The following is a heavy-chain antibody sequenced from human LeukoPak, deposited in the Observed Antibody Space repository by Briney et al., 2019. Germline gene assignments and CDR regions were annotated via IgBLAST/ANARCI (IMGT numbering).Heavy chain of an antibody. V-gene: IGHV4-34*01. CDR1: GGSFSGYY. CDR2: INHSGST. Sequence: SETLSLTCAVYGGSFSGYYWSWIRQPPGEGLEWIGEINHSGSTNYNPSLKSRVTISVDTSKNQFSLKLSSVTAADTAVYYCASHLIYYDILTGYYTGFDYWGQGTLVTVSS. CDR3: ASHLIYYDILTGYYTGFDY. D-gene: IGHD3-9*01. J-gene: IGHJ4*02.